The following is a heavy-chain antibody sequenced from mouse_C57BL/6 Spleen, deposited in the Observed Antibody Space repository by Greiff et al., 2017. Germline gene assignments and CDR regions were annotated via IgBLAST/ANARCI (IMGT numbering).Heavy chain of an antibody. V-gene: IGHV1-80*01. CDR2: IYPGDGDT. D-gene: IGHD1-1*01. Sequence: QVQLQQSGAELVKPGASVKISCKASGYAFSSYWMNWVKQRPGKGLEWIGQIYPGDGDTNYNGKFKGKATLTADKSSSTAYMQLSSLTSEDSAVYFCARSDYGSSWGYFDVWGTGTTVTGSS. CDR3: ARSDYGSSWGYFDV. J-gene: IGHJ1*03. CDR1: GYAFSSYW.